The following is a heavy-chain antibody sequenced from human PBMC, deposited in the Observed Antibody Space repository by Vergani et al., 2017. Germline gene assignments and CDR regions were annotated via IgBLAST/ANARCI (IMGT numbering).Heavy chain of an antibody. CDR1: GASITSGSFY. D-gene: IGHD2-2*01. Sequence: QVHLHEAGPGLVKPSQTLSLTCTVSGASITSGSFYWSWIRQPAGKGLEWIGRIHASGTKNYNPSLRSRVTLSVDTSKNQLSLKMISMTAADTAVYYCVRTRHRRGYCSSTSCPQGMGYFDYWGQGTLVTVSS. CDR2: IHASGTK. J-gene: IGHJ4*02. V-gene: IGHV4-61*02. CDR3: VRTRHRRGYCSSTSCPQGMGYFDY.